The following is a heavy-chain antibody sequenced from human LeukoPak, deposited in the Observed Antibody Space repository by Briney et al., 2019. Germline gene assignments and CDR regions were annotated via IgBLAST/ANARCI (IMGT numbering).Heavy chain of an antibody. CDR2: IYTSGST. V-gene: IGHV4-4*07. CDR3: ARTALYGLGYNWFDP. CDR1: GGSISSYY. Sequence: SETLSLTCTVSGGSISSYYWSWIRQPAGKGLEWIGRIYTSGSTNYNPSPKSRVTMSVDTSKNQISLKLSSVTAADTAVYYCARTALYGLGYNWFDPWGQGTLVTVSS. D-gene: IGHD4-17*01. J-gene: IGHJ5*02.